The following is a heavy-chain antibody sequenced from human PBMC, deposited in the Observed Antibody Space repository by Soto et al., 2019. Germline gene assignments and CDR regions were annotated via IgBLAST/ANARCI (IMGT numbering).Heavy chain of an antibody. Sequence: SETLSLTCTVSGGSFKSGSYSWNWIRQTPGKGLEWTGYVYHTGRTSYNPSLKSRVSISMDTSKNQSSLNLDSVTAADTAVYFCARDFAYFDSWGQGTLVTVSS. CDR2: VYHTGRT. CDR3: ARDFAYFDS. D-gene: IGHD3-3*01. CDR1: GGSFKSGSYS. V-gene: IGHV4-61*01. J-gene: IGHJ4*02.